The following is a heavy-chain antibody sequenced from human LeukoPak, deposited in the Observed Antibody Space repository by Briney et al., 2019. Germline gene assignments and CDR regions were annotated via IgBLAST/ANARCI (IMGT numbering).Heavy chain of an antibody. V-gene: IGHV4-38-2*02. CDR1: GYSISSGYY. J-gene: IGHJ5*02. D-gene: IGHD3-10*01. CDR2: IYHSGST. Sequence: SETLSLTCTVSGYSISSGYYWGWIRQPPGKGLEWIGSIYHSGSTYYNPSLKSRVTISVDTSKNQFSLKLSSVTAADTAVYYCARILNFGWFGELGHVNWFDPWGQGTLVTVSS. CDR3: ARILNFGWFGELGHVNWFDP.